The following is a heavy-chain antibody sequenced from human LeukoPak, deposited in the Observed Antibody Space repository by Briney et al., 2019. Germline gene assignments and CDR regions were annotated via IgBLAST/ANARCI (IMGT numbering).Heavy chain of an antibody. V-gene: IGHV3-21*01. D-gene: IGHD3-9*01. J-gene: IGHJ4*02. CDR1: GFTFSSYS. Sequence: GGSLRLSCAASGFTFSSYSMNWVRRAPGKGLEWVSSISSSSSYIYYADSVKGRFTISRDNAKNSLYLQMNSLRAEDTAVYYCARLKIDGTHFDYWGQGTLVTVSS. CDR3: ARLKIDGTHFDY. CDR2: ISSSSSYI.